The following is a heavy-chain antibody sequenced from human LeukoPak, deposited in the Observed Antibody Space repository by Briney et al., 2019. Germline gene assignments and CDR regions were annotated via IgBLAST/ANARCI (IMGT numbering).Heavy chain of an antibody. V-gene: IGHV3-23*01. J-gene: IGHJ4*02. Sequence: GRSLRLSCAASGFTFSSYAMSWVRQAPGKGLEWVSAISGSGGSTYYADSVKGRFTISRDNSKNTLYLQMNSLRAEDTAVYYCAKDREYYDSSGNSDYWGQGTLVTVSS. CDR3: AKDREYYDSSGNSDY. CDR1: GFTFSSYA. D-gene: IGHD3-22*01. CDR2: ISGSGGST.